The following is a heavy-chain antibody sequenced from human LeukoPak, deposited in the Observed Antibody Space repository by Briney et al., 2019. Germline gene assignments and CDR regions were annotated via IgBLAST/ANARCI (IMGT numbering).Heavy chain of an antibody. D-gene: IGHD3-10*01. V-gene: IGHV4-38-2*02. J-gene: IGHJ3*02. CDR3: AMTEYYYGSVDI. Sequence: SETLSLTCTVSGYSISSGYYWGWIRQPPGKGLEWIGSIYHSGSTYYNPSLKSRVTISVDTPKNQFSLKLSSVTAADTAVYYCAMTEYYYGSVDIWGQGTMVTVSS. CDR2: IYHSGST. CDR1: GYSISSGYY.